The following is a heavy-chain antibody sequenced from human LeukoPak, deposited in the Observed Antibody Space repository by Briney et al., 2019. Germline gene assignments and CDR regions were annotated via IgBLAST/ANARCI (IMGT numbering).Heavy chain of an antibody. CDR2: ISYDGSNK. J-gene: IGHJ6*02. Sequence: EGSLRLSCAASGFTFSSYGMHWVRQAPGKGLEWVAVISYDGSNKYYADSVKGRFTISRDNFKNTLYLQMNSLRAEDTAVYYCAMNRRRGKYYYGMDVWGQGTTVAVSS. CDR1: GFTFSSYG. D-gene: IGHD3-16*01. V-gene: IGHV3-30*03. CDR3: AMNRRRGKYYYGMDV.